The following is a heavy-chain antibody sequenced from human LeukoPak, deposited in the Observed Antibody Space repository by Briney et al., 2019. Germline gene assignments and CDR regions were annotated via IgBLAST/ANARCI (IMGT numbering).Heavy chain of an antibody. CDR2: IYYSGST. J-gene: IGHJ4*02. Sequence: SETLSLTCTVSGGSISSSSYYWGWIRQPPGKGLEWIGSIYYSGSTYYNPSLKSRVTISVDTSKNQFSLRLSSVTAADTAVYYCASAVILSGSYYWGNFDYWGQGTLVTVSS. CDR3: ASAVILSGSYYWGNFDY. D-gene: IGHD1-26*01. CDR1: GGSISSSSYY. V-gene: IGHV4-39*01.